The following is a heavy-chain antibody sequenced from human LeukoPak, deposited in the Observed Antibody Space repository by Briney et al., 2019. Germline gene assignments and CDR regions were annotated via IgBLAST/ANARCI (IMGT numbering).Heavy chain of an antibody. CDR3: ARDANYYGSGSYFEGTFDY. J-gene: IGHJ4*02. V-gene: IGHV4-59*01. Sequence: PSETLSLTCTVSGVSITTYYWSWIRQPPGKGLEWIGYIYYTGSTNYNPSLKSRLTISADPSQNEFSLRLTSVTAADTAVYYCARDANYYGSGSYFEGTFDYWGQGSLVTVSS. CDR2: IYYTGST. D-gene: IGHD3-10*01. CDR1: GVSITTYY.